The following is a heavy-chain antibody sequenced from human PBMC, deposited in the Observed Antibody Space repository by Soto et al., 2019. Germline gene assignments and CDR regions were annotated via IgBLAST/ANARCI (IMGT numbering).Heavy chain of an antibody. D-gene: IGHD5-18*01. V-gene: IGHV1-46*01. CDR2: INPNGGIT. CDR1: GYTFTHYY. CDR3: ATSVNSAMAFDY. J-gene: IGHJ4*02. Sequence: QVQLVQSGAEVKKPGASVRVSCKASGYTFTHYYIHWVRQAPGQGLEWMGIINPNGGITTYAQKFRAGFSMTRDPSTSTVYLELSSLRSADSAVYYCATSVNSAMAFDYWGQGTLVTVSS.